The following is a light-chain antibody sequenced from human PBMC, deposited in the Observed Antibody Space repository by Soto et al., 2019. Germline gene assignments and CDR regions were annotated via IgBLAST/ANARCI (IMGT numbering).Light chain of an antibody. J-gene: IGKJ2*01. CDR3: QQRSNWPYT. CDR1: QSVSSY. CDR2: DAS. V-gene: IGKV3-11*01. Sequence: EIVLTQSPATLSLSPGERAALSCRASQSVSSYLAWYQQKPGQAPRLLIDDASNRAPGIPARFSASESGTDFPLTISSAEPEDFAIYYCQQRSNWPYTFGEGTKLEIK.